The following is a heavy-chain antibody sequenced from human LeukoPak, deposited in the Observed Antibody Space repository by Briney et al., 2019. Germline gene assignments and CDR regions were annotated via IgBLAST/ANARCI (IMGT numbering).Heavy chain of an antibody. CDR1: GYTFTSYA. CDR2: INTNTGNP. Sequence: ASVKVSRKASGYTFTSYAMNWVRQAPGQGLEWMGWINTNTGNPTYAQGFTGRFVFSLDTSVSTAYLQISSLKAEDTAVYYCARDHCTNGVCYPDYWGQGTLVTVSS. V-gene: IGHV7-4-1*02. CDR3: ARDHCTNGVCYPDY. J-gene: IGHJ4*02. D-gene: IGHD2-8*01.